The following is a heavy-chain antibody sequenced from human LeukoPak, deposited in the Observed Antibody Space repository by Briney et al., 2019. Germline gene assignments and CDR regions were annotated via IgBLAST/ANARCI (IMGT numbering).Heavy chain of an antibody. CDR1: GGSISSYY. V-gene: IGHV4-59*08. CDR3: ARHSRLDKSSLSWADY. J-gene: IGHJ4*02. CDR2: IYYSGST. D-gene: IGHD2-2*03. Sequence: QASETPSLTCTVSGGSISSYYWSWIRQPAGKGLEWIAYIYYSGSTNYNPSLKSRVTISVDTSKNQFSLKLSSVTAADTAVYYCARHSRLDKSSLSWADYWGQGTLVTVSS.